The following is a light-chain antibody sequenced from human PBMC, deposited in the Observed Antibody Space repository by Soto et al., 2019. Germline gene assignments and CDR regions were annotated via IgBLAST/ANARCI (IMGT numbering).Light chain of an antibody. CDR1: QSINSW. CDR2: DAS. Sequence: DIQMTQSPSTLSASLGDRVTITCRASQSINSWLAWYQQKPGKAPQILIYDASTLKNGVPSRFSASGSGTEFTLIISSLQPDDFATYYCQQYTSFPWTFGQGTKVDIK. CDR3: QQYTSFPWT. V-gene: IGKV1-5*01. J-gene: IGKJ1*01.